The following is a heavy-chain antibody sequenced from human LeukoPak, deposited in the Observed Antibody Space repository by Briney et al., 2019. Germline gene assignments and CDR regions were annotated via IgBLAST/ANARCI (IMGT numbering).Heavy chain of an antibody. D-gene: IGHD3-10*01. Sequence: SETLSLTCAVYGGSFSDYYWSWIRQPPGKVLEWIGEINHSGSTNYNPSLKSRVTISVDTSKNHFSLKVNSVTAGDTAVYYCARGGQSYYFGSASFDYWGQGTLVTVSS. J-gene: IGHJ4*02. CDR1: GGSFSDYY. CDR2: INHSGST. CDR3: ARGGQSYYFGSASFDY. V-gene: IGHV4-34*01.